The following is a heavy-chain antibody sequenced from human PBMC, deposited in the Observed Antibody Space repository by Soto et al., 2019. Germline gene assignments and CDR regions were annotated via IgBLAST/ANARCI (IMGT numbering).Heavy chain of an antibody. D-gene: IGHD6-19*01. CDR1: GFSFSSYA. Sequence: QVRLVESGGGVVQPGRSLRLACTASGFSFSSYAMYWFRQPPGKGLEWVAVISHDGINKHYADSVKGRVTVSRDNSNRSLDLQLNSLRGGDTAMYYCSRDMYSSDYFVKWFEPWGQGTLVTVSS. CDR3: SRDMYSSDYFVKWFEP. CDR2: ISHDGINK. J-gene: IGHJ5*02. V-gene: IGHV3-30-3*01.